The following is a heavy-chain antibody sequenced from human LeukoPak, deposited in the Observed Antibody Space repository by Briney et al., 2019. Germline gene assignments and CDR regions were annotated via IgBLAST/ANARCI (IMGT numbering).Heavy chain of an antibody. V-gene: IGHV3-74*01. J-gene: IGHJ3*02. Sequence: GGSLRLSCAASGFTFSSYWMHWVRQPPGKGLVWVSRINSDESSTNYADSVKGRFTISRDNAKNTLYLQMNSLRDEDTAVYYCARSRITIFGVVIGFGAFDSWGQGTMVTVSS. CDR3: ARSRITIFGVVIGFGAFDS. CDR1: GFTFSSYW. D-gene: IGHD3-3*01. CDR2: INSDESST.